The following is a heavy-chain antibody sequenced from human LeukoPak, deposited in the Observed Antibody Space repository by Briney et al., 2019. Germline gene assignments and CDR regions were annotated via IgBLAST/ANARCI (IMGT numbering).Heavy chain of an antibody. CDR2: IYANNQT. D-gene: IGHD5-12*01. Sequence: GGSLRLSCASSGFIVSTIFMIWVRQPRGEGLEWVSVIYANNQTYYPDAVKGRLTIARDNSKRTVYLHMSELRAEDTGIYYCARTEDLVGDAFDIWGEGTAVTVSS. CDR3: ARTEDLVGDAFDI. CDR1: GFIVSTIF. V-gene: IGHV3-53*01. J-gene: IGHJ3*02.